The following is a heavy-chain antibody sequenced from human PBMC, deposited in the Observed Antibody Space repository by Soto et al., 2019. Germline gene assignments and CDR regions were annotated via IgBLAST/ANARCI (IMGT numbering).Heavy chain of an antibody. Sequence: PSETLSLTCTVYGASISGFYWSWIRKSAGKGLEWIGRIYATGTTDYNPSLKSRVMMSVDTSKKQFSQKLRSVTAADTAVYYCVRDGTKTLRDWFDPWGQGISVTVSS. V-gene: IGHV4-4*07. D-gene: IGHD1-1*01. CDR2: IYATGTT. CDR1: GASISGFY. J-gene: IGHJ5*02. CDR3: VRDGTKTLRDWFDP.